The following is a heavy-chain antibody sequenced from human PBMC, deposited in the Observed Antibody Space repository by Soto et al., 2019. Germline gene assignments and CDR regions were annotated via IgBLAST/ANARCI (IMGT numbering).Heavy chain of an antibody. CDR2: ISAYNGNT. V-gene: IGHV1-18*04. CDR3: ARVRDPYYYYCIDA. J-gene: IGHJ6*02. Sequence: ASVKVSCKASGYTFTSYGIRWVRQAPGQGLEWMGWISAYNGNTNYAQKLQGRVTMTTDTSTSTAYMELRSLRSDDTAVYYCARVRDPYYYYCIDAWGQGTTVTGSS. CDR1: GYTFTSYG.